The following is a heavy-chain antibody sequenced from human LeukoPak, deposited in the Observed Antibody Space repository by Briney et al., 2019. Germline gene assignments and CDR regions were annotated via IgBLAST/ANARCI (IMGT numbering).Heavy chain of an antibody. Sequence: PSETLSLTCSVSDGSIRTYYWSWIRQSPGQGLEWIGNIYYRGGINYNPSLKSRVIISIDTSKNQFSLKVTSLTAADTAVYYCARQGYSSSWYSVDYYYYGMDVWGQGTTVTVSS. CDR1: DGSIRTYY. CDR2: IYYRGGI. CDR3: ARQGYSSSWYSVDYYYYGMDV. V-gene: IGHV4-59*01. D-gene: IGHD6-13*01. J-gene: IGHJ6*02.